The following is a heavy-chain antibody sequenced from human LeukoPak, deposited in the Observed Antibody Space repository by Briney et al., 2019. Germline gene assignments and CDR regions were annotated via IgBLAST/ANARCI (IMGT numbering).Heavy chain of an antibody. CDR3: ARAAPGFTYYYDSSGYYLDAFDI. CDR1: GGSISGYY. D-gene: IGHD3-22*01. Sequence: PSETLSLTCTVSGGSISGYYWSWIRQPPGKGLEWIGYIYYSGSTNYNASLKSRVTISVDTSKNQFSLKLSSVTAADTAVYYCARAAPGFTYYYDSSGYYLDAFDIWGQGTMVTVSS. CDR2: IYYSGST. V-gene: IGHV4-59*01. J-gene: IGHJ3*02.